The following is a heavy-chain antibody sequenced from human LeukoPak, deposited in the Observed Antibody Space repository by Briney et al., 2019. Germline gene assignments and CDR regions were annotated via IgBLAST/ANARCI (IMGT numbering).Heavy chain of an antibody. Sequence: GGSLRLSCAASGFTFSSYSMNWVRQAPGKGLEWVSSISSSSSYIYYADSVKGRFTIPRDNAKNSLYLQMNSLRAEDTAVYYCARDIDSSGYSDAFDIWGQGTMVTVSS. CDR3: ARDIDSSGYSDAFDI. J-gene: IGHJ3*02. D-gene: IGHD3-22*01. CDR1: GFTFSSYS. V-gene: IGHV3-21*04. CDR2: ISSSSSYI.